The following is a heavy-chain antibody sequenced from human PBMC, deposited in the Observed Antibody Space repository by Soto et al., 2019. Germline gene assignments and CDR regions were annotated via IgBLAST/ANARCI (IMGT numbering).Heavy chain of an antibody. J-gene: IGHJ6*02. Sequence: PGGSLRLSCAASGFTFSSYAMSWVRQAPGKGLEWVSAISGSGGSTYYADSVKGRFTVSRDNSKNTLYLQMNSLRAEDTAVYYCAKQMVVVASGGMDVWGQGTTVTVSS. CDR2: ISGSGGST. V-gene: IGHV3-23*01. CDR1: GFTFSSYA. D-gene: IGHD3-22*01. CDR3: AKQMVVVASGGMDV.